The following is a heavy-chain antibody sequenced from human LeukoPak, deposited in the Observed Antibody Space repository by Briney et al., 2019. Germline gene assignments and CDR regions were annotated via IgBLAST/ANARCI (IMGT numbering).Heavy chain of an antibody. J-gene: IGHJ4*02. Sequence: ASVKVSCKASGGTSNSHAISWVRQAPGQGLEWMGKIIPNLGTTNRAQNFQDRVTLTADKSTNTAYMELTSLTSDDTAVYYCATTNDGGGYQWGDFFDFWGQGTLVTVSS. CDR1: GGTSNSHA. CDR2: IIPNLGTT. V-gene: IGHV1-69*04. D-gene: IGHD3-22*01. CDR3: ATTNDGGGYQWGDFFDF.